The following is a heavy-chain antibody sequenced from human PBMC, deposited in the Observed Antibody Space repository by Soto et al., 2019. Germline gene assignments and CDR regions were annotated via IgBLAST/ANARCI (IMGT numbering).Heavy chain of an antibody. CDR3: ARGYDYVWGSYRSDAFDV. Sequence: QVQLVQSGAEVKKPGASVKVSCKASGYTFTNYAIHWVRQAPGQRLEWMGWMNAGNRNTEYSQKFQGRIIMTKDTSATTAYMELSSMISEDTAVYFCARGYDYVWGSYRSDAFDVWGQGTMLTVS. CDR2: MNAGNRNT. J-gene: IGHJ3*01. V-gene: IGHV1-3*01. CDR1: GYTFTNYA. D-gene: IGHD3-16*02.